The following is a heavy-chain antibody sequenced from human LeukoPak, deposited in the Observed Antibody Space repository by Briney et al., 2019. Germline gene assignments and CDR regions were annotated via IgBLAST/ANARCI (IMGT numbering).Heavy chain of an antibody. D-gene: IGHD3-16*01. CDR3: TRRLDE. J-gene: IGHJ4*02. V-gene: IGHV3-7*01. CDR2: INQDGSEK. CDR1: GFSFNNDW. Sequence: GGSLRLSCATSGFSFNNDWMDWVRQAPGKGLEWVANINQDGSEKNCLDSVKGRFTISRDNAQNSLYLQLNGLRVEDKAVYYCTRRLDEWGQGTLVTVSS.